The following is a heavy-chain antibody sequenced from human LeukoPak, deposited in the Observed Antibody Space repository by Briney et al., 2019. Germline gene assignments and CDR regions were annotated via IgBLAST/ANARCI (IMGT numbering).Heavy chain of an antibody. V-gene: IGHV3-48*02. CDR2: ISSSSSTI. CDR3: ARVTVTTNDY. D-gene: IGHD4-17*01. J-gene: IGHJ4*02. Sequence: GGSLRLSCAASGFTLSSYSMNWVRQAPGQGLQWVSYISSSSSTIYYADSVKGRFTISRDNAMNSLYLQMNSLRDEDTAVYYCARVTVTTNDYWGQGTLVTVSS. CDR1: GFTLSSYS.